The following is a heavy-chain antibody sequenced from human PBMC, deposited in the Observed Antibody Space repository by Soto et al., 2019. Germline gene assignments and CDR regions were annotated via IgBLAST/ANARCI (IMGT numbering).Heavy chain of an antibody. Sequence: SETLSLTCTVSDGSINSYYCSWSRQPPGKGLEWIAYIYNNGTTNSNPSLKSRVTISLDTSKNQFYLKLTSVTAADTAVSCCRRGHWALDSWAQGTLVTVSS. CDR2: IYNNGTT. CDR3: RRGHWALDS. CDR1: DGSINSYY. V-gene: IGHV4-59*01. D-gene: IGHD3-16*01. J-gene: IGHJ5*01.